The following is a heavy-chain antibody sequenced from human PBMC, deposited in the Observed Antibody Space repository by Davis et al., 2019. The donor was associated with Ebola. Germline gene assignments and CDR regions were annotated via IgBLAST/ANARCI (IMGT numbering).Heavy chain of an antibody. D-gene: IGHD3-3*01. CDR3: ARVGVRAVGYFDY. Sequence: ASVKVSCKASGYTFTSYYMHWVRQAPGQGLEWMGIINPSGGSTSYAQKFQGRVTITADESTSTAYMELSSLRSEDTAVYYCARVGVRAVGYFDYWGQGTLVTVSS. CDR1: GYTFTSYY. V-gene: IGHV1-46*01. J-gene: IGHJ4*02. CDR2: INPSGGST.